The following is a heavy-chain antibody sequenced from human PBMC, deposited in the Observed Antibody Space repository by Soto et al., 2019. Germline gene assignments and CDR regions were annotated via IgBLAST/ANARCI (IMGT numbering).Heavy chain of an antibody. CDR3: ATYTSLDY. CDR1: GFTVSNNY. D-gene: IGHD2-2*02. J-gene: IGHJ4*02. CDR2: IYTGGST. Sequence: EVQLVETGGGLIQPGGSLRLSCAASGFTVSNNYMSWVRQAPGKGLEWVSLIYTGGSTFYADSVKGRFTISRDNSKNTLFLQMNCLRAEDTAMYFCATYTSLDYWGQGTLVTVSS. V-gene: IGHV3-53*02.